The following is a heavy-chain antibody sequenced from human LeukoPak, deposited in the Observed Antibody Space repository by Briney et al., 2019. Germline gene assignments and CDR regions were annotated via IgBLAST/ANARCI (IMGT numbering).Heavy chain of an antibody. CDR3: ARHGGSVTFDC. J-gene: IGHJ4*02. D-gene: IGHD6-25*01. CDR1: GGSIGSYY. V-gene: IGHV4-59*08. Sequence: SETLSLTCTISGGSIGSYYWTWIRQPPGKGLEWIGYIDYSGSTNYNPSFKRQVTMSVETSKNQFSLKLSSVTAANAAVYFCARHGGSVTFDCWGQGTLVTVSA. CDR2: IDYSGST.